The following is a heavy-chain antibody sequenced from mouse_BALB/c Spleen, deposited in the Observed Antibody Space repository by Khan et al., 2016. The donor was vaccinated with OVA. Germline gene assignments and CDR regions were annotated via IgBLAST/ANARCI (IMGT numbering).Heavy chain of an antibody. Sequence: VQLKESGPELVKPGASVKMSCKASGYTFTSYVMHWLRQKPGQGLEWIGYIYPYNDDIKYNEKFKGKASLNSNNSSRTPYMVLSSLTSEDSAVYYCAKNYRYDVYFDYWGQGTTLTVSS. CDR1: GYTFTSYV. CDR3: AKNYRYDVYFDY. V-gene: IGHV1S136*01. CDR2: IYPYNDDI. D-gene: IGHD2-14*01. J-gene: IGHJ2*01.